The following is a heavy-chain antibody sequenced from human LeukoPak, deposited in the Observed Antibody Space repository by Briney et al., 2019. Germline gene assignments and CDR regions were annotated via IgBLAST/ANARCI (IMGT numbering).Heavy chain of an antibody. CDR2: IYYSGST. J-gene: IGHJ3*02. CDR3: ASLVVPAARTNAFDI. V-gene: IGHV4-61*01. CDR1: GGSVSSGSYY. Sequence: SETLSLTCTVSGGSVSSGSYYWSWIRQPPGKELEWIGYIYYSGSTNYNPSLKSRVTISVDTSKNQFSLKLSSVTAADTAVYYCASLVVPAARTNAFDIWGQGTMVTVSS. D-gene: IGHD2-2*01.